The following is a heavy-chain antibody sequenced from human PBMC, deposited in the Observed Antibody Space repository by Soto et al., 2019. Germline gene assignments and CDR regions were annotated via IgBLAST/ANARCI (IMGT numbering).Heavy chain of an antibody. Sequence: SETLSLTCTVSGDSISGGASFWSWIRQPPGKGLEWIANVYYSGSSYYNQSLKSRLTISVDTTKNQFSLQLKSMTAADTAVYYCAKLSCTSSTCYFPGWFDPWGQGTLVTVSS. V-gene: IGHV4-31*03. D-gene: IGHD2-2*01. CDR2: VYYSGSS. CDR1: GDSISGGASF. CDR3: AKLSCTSSTCYFPGWFDP. J-gene: IGHJ5*02.